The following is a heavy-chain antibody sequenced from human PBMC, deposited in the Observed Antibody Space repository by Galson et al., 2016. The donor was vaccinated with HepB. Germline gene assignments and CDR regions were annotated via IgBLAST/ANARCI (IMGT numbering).Heavy chain of an antibody. CDR1: GVSLASGGYH. V-gene: IGHV4-31*03. CDR3: ARWVVATARGKTYIDY. D-gene: IGHD2-2*01. J-gene: IGHJ4*02. CDR2: IYYNGRT. Sequence: PLSLTCNVSGVSLASGGYHWTWIRQHPGKGLECLGYIYYNGRTDYNPSLKSRVTISLDTSKNHFSLELNSVDAADTAVYYCARWVVATARGKTYIDYWGRGTLVTVSS.